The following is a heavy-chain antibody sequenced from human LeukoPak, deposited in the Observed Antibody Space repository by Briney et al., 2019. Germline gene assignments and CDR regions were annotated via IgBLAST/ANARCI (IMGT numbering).Heavy chain of an antibody. Sequence: PGGSLRLSCAASGFTFSSYGMHWVRQAPGKGLEWVAVISYDGSNKYYADSVKGRFTISRDNSKNTLYLQMNSLRAEDTAVYYCAKRGFDPWGQEPWSPSPQ. CDR3: AKRGFDP. V-gene: IGHV3-30*18. CDR1: GFTFSSYG. CDR2: ISYDGSNK. J-gene: IGHJ5*02.